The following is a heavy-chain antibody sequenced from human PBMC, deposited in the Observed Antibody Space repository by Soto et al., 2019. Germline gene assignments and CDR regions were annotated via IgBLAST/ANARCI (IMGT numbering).Heavy chain of an antibody. V-gene: IGHV4-39*01. CDR3: ARQGRNTKIVLPKQYDADF. CDR1: ICSIISTSYY. J-gene: IGHJ6*02. D-gene: IGHD3-22*01. Sequence: PSATXSLTCTFSICSIISTSYYWAWIRQPPGKGLEWIGAIYYDGTTYYTESLKSRVSISVDTSKNQFSLKLNSVTAADTAVYFCARQGRNTKIVLPKQYDADFWGQGTAVTVYS. CDR2: IYYDGTT.